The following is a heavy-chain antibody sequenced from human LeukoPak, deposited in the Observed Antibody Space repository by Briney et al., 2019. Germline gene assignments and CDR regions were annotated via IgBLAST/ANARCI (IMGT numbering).Heavy chain of an antibody. V-gene: IGHV3-66*01. D-gene: IGHD3-9*01. Sequence: GGSLRLSCAASGFTVSSNYMSWARQAPGKGLEWVSVIYSGGSTYYADSVKGRFTISRDNSKNTLYLQMNSLRAEDTAVYYCAAPKDWDFDWLFGPLDYWGQGTLVTVSS. CDR2: IYSGGST. CDR1: GFTVSSNY. J-gene: IGHJ4*02. CDR3: AAPKDWDFDWLFGPLDY.